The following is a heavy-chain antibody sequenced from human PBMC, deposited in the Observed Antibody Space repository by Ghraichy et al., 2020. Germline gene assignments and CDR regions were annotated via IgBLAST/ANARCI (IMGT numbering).Heavy chain of an antibody. CDR3: ARGAQYYGSESYAWEPPLFDY. Sequence: ASVKVSCKASGYTFTSYDINWVRQATGQGLEWIGWMNPNSGNTGYAQKFQGRVTMTRNTSISTAYMELSSLRSEDTAVYYCARGAQYYGSESYAWEPPLFDYSGQGHLVIVSS. D-gene: IGHD3-10*01. CDR2: MNPNSGNT. V-gene: IGHV1-8*01. CDR1: GYTFTSYD. J-gene: IGHJ4*02.